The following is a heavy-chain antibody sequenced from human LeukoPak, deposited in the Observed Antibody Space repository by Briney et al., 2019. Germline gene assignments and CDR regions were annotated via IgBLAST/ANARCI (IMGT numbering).Heavy chain of an antibody. CDR2: INPNSGGT. CDR3: ARDPDYYVANWFDP. J-gene: IGHJ5*02. D-gene: IGHD3-22*01. CDR1: GYTFTGYY. Sequence: GASVKVSCKASGYTFTGYYMHWVRQAPGQGLEWMGWINPNSGGTNYAQKFQGRVTMTRDTSISTAYMELSRLRSDDTAVYYCARDPDYYVANWFDPWGQGTLVTVSS. V-gene: IGHV1-2*02.